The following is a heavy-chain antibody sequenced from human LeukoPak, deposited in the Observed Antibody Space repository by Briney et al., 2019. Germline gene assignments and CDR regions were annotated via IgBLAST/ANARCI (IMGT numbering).Heavy chain of an antibody. V-gene: IGHV1-3*03. CDR2: INAGNGHT. CDR3: ARGRWVATNQAYYFDD. CDR1: GYIFTSYA. D-gene: IGHD5-12*01. J-gene: IGHJ4*02. Sequence: ASVKVSCKASGYIFTSYAMHWVRQAPGQRLEWMGWINAGNGHTKYSQEFQGRLTITRDTSANIVYMDLSSLRSEDMAVYYCARGRWVATNQAYYFDDWGQGTLVTVSS.